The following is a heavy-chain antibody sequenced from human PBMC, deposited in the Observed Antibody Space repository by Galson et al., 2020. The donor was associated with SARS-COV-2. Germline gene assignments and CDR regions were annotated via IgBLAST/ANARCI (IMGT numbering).Heavy chain of an antibody. D-gene: IGHD4-17*01. J-gene: IGHJ4*02. CDR2: IYYSGST. V-gene: IGHV4-59*11. CDR1: GGSISSHY. CDR3: ARSPGSTHGDYVFSFFFDY. Sequence: SETLSLTCTVSGGSISSHYWSWIRQPPGKGLEWIGYIYYSGSTNYNPSLKSRVTISVDTSKNQFSLKLSSLTAADTAVYYCARSPGSTHGDYVFSFFFDYWGQGTLVTVSS.